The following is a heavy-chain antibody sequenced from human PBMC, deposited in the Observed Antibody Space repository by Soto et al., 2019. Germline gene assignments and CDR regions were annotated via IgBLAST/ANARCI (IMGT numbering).Heavy chain of an antibody. D-gene: IGHD6-13*01. CDR1: GYTFTSYG. Sequence: GASVKVSCKASGYTFTSYGISWVRQAPVQGLEWMGWISAYNDNTSYAQKLQGRVTMTTDTSTSTAYMELRSLRSDDTAVYYCARDVGAAAGTRVGYYYYGMDVWGQGTTVTVSS. V-gene: IGHV1-18*01. CDR2: ISAYNDNT. CDR3: ARDVGAAAGTRVGYYYYGMDV. J-gene: IGHJ6*02.